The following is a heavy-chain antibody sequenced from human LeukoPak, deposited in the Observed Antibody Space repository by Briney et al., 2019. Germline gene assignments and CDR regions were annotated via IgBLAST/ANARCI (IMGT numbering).Heavy chain of an antibody. D-gene: IGHD1-20*01. CDR1: GGSISSSSYY. V-gene: IGHV4-39*01. CDR3: VQNIPGSIEH. Sequence: PSETLSLTCTVSGGSISSSSYYWGWIRQPPGKGLECIGNIYSSGTTYYNPSLNSRVTISIDTSKSQFSLRLSSVTAADTAVYYCVQNIPGSIEHWGQGTLVTVSS. CDR2: IYSSGTT. J-gene: IGHJ1*01.